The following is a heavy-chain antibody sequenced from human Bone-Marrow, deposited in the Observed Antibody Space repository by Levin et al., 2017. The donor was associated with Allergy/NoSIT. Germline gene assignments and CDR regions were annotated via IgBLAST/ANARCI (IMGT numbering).Heavy chain of an antibody. CDR1: GFTFSSYS. Sequence: PSETLSLTCAASGFTFSSYSMNWVRQAPGKGLEWVSSISSSSSYIYYADSVKGRFTISRDNAKNSLYLQMNSLRAEDTAVYYCARDHPEYYYDSSGYYFDYWGQGTLVTVSS. CDR3: ARDHPEYYYDSSGYYFDY. J-gene: IGHJ4*02. CDR2: ISSSSSYI. V-gene: IGHV3-21*01. D-gene: IGHD3-22*01.